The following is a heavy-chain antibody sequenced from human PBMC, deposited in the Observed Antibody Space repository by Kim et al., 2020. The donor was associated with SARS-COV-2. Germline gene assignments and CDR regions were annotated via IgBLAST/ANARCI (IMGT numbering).Heavy chain of an antibody. CDR2: ISWNSGSI. CDR1: GFTFGDYA. D-gene: IGHD3-16*01. J-gene: IGHJ4*02. Sequence: GGSLRLSCAASGFTFGDYAMHWVRQAPGKGLEWVSGISWNSGSIGYADSVKGRFTISRDNAKNSLYLQMNSLRAEDTALYYCAKDMNPTSYVFLDYWGQGTLVTVSS. CDR3: AKDMNPTSYVFLDY. V-gene: IGHV3-9*01.